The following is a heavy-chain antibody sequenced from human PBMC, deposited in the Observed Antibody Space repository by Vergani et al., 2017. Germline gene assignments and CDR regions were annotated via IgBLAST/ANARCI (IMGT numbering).Heavy chain of an antibody. V-gene: IGHV4-59*01. CDR2: IYYSGST. J-gene: IGHJ6*02. CDR1: GGSISSYY. CDR3: ARMEGERIAAAGTVPYYYYGMDV. D-gene: IGHD6-13*01. Sequence: QVQLQESGPGLVKPSETLSLTCTVSGGSISSYYWSWIRQPPGKGLEWIGYIYYSGSTNYNPSLKSRVTISVDTSKNQFSLKLSSVTAVDTAVYYCARMEGERIAAAGTVPYYYYGMDVWGQGTTVTVSS.